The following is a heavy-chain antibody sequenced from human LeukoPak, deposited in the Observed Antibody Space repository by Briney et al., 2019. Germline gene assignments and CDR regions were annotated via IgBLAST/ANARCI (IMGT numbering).Heavy chain of an antibody. D-gene: IGHD5-24*01. CDR2: ISSSSSTI. CDR3: ARDQGDGYTTFDY. CDR1: GFTFSSYG. Sequence: PGGSLRLSCAASGFTFSSYGMHWVRQAPGKGLEWVSYISSSSSTIYYADSVKGRFTISRDNAKNSLYLQMNSLRAEDTAVYYCARDQGDGYTTFDYWGQGTLVTVSS. J-gene: IGHJ4*02. V-gene: IGHV3-48*01.